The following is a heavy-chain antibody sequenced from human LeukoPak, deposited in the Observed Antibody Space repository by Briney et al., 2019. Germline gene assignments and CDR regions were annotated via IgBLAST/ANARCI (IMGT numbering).Heavy chain of an antibody. CDR1: GFTVSSNY. CDR2: IYSGGST. V-gene: IGHV3-53*01. CDR3: ARVKYSSGWYRRDYFDY. Sequence: PGGSLRLSCAASGFTVSSNYMSWVRQAPGKGLEWVSVIYSGGSTYYADSVKGRFTISRDNSKNTLYLQMNSLRAEDTAVYYCARVKYSSGWYRRDYFDYWGQGTLVTVSS. D-gene: IGHD6-19*01. J-gene: IGHJ4*02.